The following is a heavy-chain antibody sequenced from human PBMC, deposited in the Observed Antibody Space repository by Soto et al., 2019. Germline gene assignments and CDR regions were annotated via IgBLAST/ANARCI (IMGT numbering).Heavy chain of an antibody. J-gene: IGHJ4*02. CDR1: GFTFGDYA. D-gene: IGHD3-10*01. CDR3: TNSYGSGPLLDY. V-gene: IGHV3-49*03. Sequence: GGSLRLSCTASGFTFGDYAMSWFRQAPGKGLEWVGFIRSKAYGGTTEYAASVKGRFTISRDDSKSIAYLQMNSLKTEDTAVYYCTNSYGSGPLLDYWGQGTLVTVSS. CDR2: IRSKAYGGTT.